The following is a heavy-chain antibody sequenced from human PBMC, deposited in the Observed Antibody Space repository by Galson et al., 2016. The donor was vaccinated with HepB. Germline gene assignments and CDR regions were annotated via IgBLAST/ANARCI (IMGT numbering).Heavy chain of an antibody. Sequence: CAISGDSVSSNSAAWNWIRRSPSRGLEWLGRTYSRSKWFYDYAVSVRSRITINPATSKNQFSLHLNSVTPEDTAGYYCARGTAAQGFDPWGQGALVTVSS. V-gene: IGHV6-1*01. CDR2: TYSRSKWFY. J-gene: IGHJ5*02. CDR1: GDSVSSNSAA. CDR3: ARGTAAQGFDP. D-gene: IGHD6-25*01.